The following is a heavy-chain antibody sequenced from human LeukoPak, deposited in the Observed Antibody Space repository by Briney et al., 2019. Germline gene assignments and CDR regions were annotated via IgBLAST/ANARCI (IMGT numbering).Heavy chain of an antibody. V-gene: IGHV4-31*03. CDR2: IYYSGST. Sequence: SQTLSLTCTVSGGSISSGGYYWSWIRQHPGKGLEWIGYIYYSGSTYYNPSLKSRVTISVDTSKNQFSLKLSSVTAADTAVYYCARDLYGEGHYWFDPWGQGTLVTVSS. J-gene: IGHJ5*02. CDR3: ARDLYGEGHYWFDP. CDR1: GGSISSGGYY. D-gene: IGHD4-17*01.